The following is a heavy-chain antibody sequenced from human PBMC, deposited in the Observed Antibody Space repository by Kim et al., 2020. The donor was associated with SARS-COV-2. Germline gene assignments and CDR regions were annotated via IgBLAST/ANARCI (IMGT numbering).Heavy chain of an antibody. Sequence: SVKVSCKASGGTFSSYAISWVRQAPGQGLEWMGGIIPIFGTANYAQKFQGRVTITADESTSTAYMELSSLRSEDTAVYYCARVGYVQVPAAILRVDGMDVWGQGTTVTVSS. D-gene: IGHD2-2*02. V-gene: IGHV1-69*13. CDR3: ARVGYVQVPAAILRVDGMDV. CDR2: IIPIFGTA. J-gene: IGHJ6*02. CDR1: GGTFSSYA.